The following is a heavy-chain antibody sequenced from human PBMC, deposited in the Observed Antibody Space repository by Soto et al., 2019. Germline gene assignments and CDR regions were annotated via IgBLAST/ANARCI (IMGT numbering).Heavy chain of an antibody. Sequence: QVQLQESGPGLVKPSETLSLTCTVSGDSISGDSWSWIRQPPGKGLEWIGYMYYSGSTSYNPSLKSRVTMSVDTSKNQFSLKLSSVTAADTAVYYCARLSRSIANYYFDNWGQGTLVTVSS. V-gene: IGHV4-59*08. CDR1: GDSISGDS. J-gene: IGHJ4*02. CDR2: MYYSGST. CDR3: ARLSRSIANYYFDN. D-gene: IGHD7-27*01.